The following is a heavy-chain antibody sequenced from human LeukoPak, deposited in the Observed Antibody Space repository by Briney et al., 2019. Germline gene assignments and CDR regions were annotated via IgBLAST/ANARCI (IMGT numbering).Heavy chain of an antibody. CDR3: ARHARIRGYSYGYWYFDL. V-gene: IGHV4-59*08. J-gene: IGHJ2*01. CDR1: GVSISSYY. Sequence: SETLSLTCTVSGVSISSYYWSWIRQPPGKGLEWIGYIYYSGSTNYNPSLKSRVTISVDTSKNQFSLKLSSVTAADTAVYYCARHARIRGYSYGYWYFDLWGRGTLVTVSS. CDR2: IYYSGST. D-gene: IGHD5-18*01.